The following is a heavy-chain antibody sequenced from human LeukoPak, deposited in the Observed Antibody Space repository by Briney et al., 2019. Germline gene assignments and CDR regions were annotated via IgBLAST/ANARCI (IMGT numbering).Heavy chain of an antibody. CDR2: ISSDVTNT. J-gene: IGHJ3*02. D-gene: IGHD5-12*01. CDR1: GFTFNTYV. Sequence: GGSLRLSCVASGFTFNTYVMYCVRQAPGKGLEWVAVISSDVTNTYYGDSVKGRFTVSRDNSKNTLYLQMNSLRHEDTSIYYCAKSLRRAAVADYDAFDMWGQGTMVTVSS. CDR3: AKSLRRAAVADYDAFDM. V-gene: IGHV3-30*18.